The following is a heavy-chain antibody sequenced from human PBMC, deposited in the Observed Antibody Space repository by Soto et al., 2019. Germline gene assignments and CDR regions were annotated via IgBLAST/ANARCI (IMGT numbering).Heavy chain of an antibody. Sequence: ASVKVSFKACPYPFTSYAINLVRQATGQGLEWMGWMNPNSGNTGYAQKFQGRVTMTRNTSISTAYMELRSLRSEDTAVYYCARISVGAILYYYYGMDVWGHGTTFTVSS. J-gene: IGHJ6*01. CDR1: PYPFTSYA. CDR3: ARISVGAILYYYYGMDV. CDR2: MNPNSGNT. V-gene: IGHV1-8*01. D-gene: IGHD1-26*01.